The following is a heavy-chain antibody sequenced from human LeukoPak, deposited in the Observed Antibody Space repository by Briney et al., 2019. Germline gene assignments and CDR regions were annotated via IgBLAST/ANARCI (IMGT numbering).Heavy chain of an antibody. CDR1: GGSISSGSYH. CDR3: ARVKDPGGYYYYYYMDV. Sequence: SSETLSLTCTVSGGSISSGSYHWSWIRQPAGKGLEWIGRIYTSGSTKYNPSLKSRVTISVDTSKNQFSLKLSSVTAADTAVYYCARVKDPGGYYYYYYMDVWGKGTTVTVSS. V-gene: IGHV4-61*02. D-gene: IGHD3-16*01. J-gene: IGHJ6*03. CDR2: IYTSGST.